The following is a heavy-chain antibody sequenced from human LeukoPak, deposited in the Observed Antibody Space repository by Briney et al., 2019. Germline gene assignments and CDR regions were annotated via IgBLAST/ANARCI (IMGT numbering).Heavy chain of an antibody. CDR3: ARSNMGIPEYYFDY. J-gene: IGHJ4*02. Sequence: PSETLPLTCAVSGGSISSSNWWSWVRQPPGKGLEWIGEIYHSGNTNYNPSLKSRVTISVDKSKNQFSLKLSSVTAADTAVYYCARSNMGIPEYYFDYWGQGTLVTVSS. V-gene: IGHV4-4*02. CDR1: GGSISSSNW. D-gene: IGHD1-14*01. CDR2: IYHSGNT.